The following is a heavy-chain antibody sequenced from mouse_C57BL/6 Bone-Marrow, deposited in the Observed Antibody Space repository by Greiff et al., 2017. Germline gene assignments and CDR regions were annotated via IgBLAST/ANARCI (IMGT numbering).Heavy chain of an antibody. D-gene: IGHD1-1*01. CDR3: ARGGFNYYGSSPYYYAMDY. V-gene: IGHV1-59*01. CDR2: IDPSDSYT. CDR1: GYTFTSYW. J-gene: IGHJ4*01. Sequence: QVQLQQPGAELVRPGTSVKLSCKASGYTFTSYWMHWVKQRPGQGLEWIGVIDPSDSYTNYNQKFKGKATLTVDPSSSTAYMQLSSLTSEDSAVYYCARGGFNYYGSSPYYYAMDYWGQGTSVTVSS.